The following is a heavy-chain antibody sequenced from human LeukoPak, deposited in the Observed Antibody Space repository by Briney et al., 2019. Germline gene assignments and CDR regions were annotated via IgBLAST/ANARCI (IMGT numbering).Heavy chain of an antibody. V-gene: IGHV1-18*01. CDR1: GYTFTSYG. CDR3: ARPAVPAANYYYMDV. Sequence: ASVKVSCKASGYTFTSYGISWVRQAPGQGLEWMGWISAYNGNTNYAQKLQGRVTMTTDTSTSTAYMELRSLRSDDTAVYYCARPAVPAANYYYMDVWGKGTTVTVSS. CDR2: ISAYNGNT. D-gene: IGHD2-2*01. J-gene: IGHJ6*03.